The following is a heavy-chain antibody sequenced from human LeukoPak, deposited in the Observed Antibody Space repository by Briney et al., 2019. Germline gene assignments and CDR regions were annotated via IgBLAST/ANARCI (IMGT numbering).Heavy chain of an antibody. CDR3: ARRIVAAGGYFDS. Sequence: PGGSLRLSCAASGFIFSDHYTSWIRQAPGKGLEWISYITSSSSKMFYADSVKGRFTISRDNSKNSLFLQMDSLRVEDTAVYYCARRIVAAGGYFDSWGQGILVIVSS. J-gene: IGHJ4*02. V-gene: IGHV3-11*01. D-gene: IGHD5-12*01. CDR1: GFIFSDHY. CDR2: ITSSSSKM.